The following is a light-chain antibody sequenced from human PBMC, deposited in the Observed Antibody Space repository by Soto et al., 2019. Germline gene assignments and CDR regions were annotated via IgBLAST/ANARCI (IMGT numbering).Light chain of an antibody. V-gene: IGKV3-15*01. CDR1: QSIGSN. CDR2: AAS. Sequence: ILMTQSPVTLSVSPGDSATLSCRASQSIGSNLAGYQQKPGQAPRLLIYAASTRGTGLPGRFSGRGSGTEFTLTISGLQSEDFAIYYCQHYPNSPPITFGQGTRLEIK. CDR3: QHYPNSPPIT. J-gene: IGKJ5*01.